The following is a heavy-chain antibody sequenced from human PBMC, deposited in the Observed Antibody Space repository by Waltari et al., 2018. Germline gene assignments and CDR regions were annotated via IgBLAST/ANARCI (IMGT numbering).Heavy chain of an antibody. CDR1: GFTIRIYA. CDR2: ISGSGGGT. D-gene: IGHD6-13*01. CDR3: AKDRRYINSWSTVFDI. V-gene: IGHV3-23*01. Sequence: EVQLLESGGGLVQPGGSLRLSCAASGFTIRIYAMNWVRQAPGKGLEWVSGISGSGGGTYYADSVKGRFTISRDNSKNTLYLQMNSLRAGDTAVYYCAKDRRYINSWSTVFDIWGQGTMVTVSS. J-gene: IGHJ3*02.